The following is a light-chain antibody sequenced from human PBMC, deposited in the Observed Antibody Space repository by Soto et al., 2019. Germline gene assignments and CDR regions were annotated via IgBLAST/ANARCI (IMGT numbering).Light chain of an antibody. CDR1: QGIRND. Sequence: IQMTQSPSSLSASLGDTVTITCRASQGIRNDLGWYQQKPVKAPKLLIYAASSLQSGVPSRFSGSGSGTDFTLTISSLQPDDVATYYCQQYKTTLGPGTKVDIK. J-gene: IGKJ3*01. CDR2: AAS. CDR3: QQYKTT. V-gene: IGKV1-6*01.